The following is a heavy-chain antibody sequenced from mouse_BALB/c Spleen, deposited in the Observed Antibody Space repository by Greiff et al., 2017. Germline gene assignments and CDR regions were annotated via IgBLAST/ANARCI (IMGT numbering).Heavy chain of an antibody. CDR1: GFNIKDYY. CDR2: IDPENGDT. D-gene: IGHD1-1*02. J-gene: IGHJ2*01. CDR3: NERCDGGGYYFDY. Sequence: VQLQQSGAELVRPGASVKLSCTASGFNIKDYYMHWVKQRPEQGLEWIGWIDPENGDTKYATKFQGKATMTADTSSNTAYLQLSSLTSEDTAVYYGNERCDGGGYYFDYWGQGTTLTVSA. V-gene: IGHV14-4*02.